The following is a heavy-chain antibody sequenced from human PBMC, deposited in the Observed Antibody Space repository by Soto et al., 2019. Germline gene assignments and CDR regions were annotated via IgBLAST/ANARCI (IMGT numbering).Heavy chain of an antibody. CDR1: GDSISIGGSY. J-gene: IGHJ5*02. CDR2: IYHSGFT. CDR3: ESARPDGSSCFHFDP. D-gene: IGHD6-13*01. Sequence: SETLSLTCTVSGDSISIGGSYWSWIRQHPGKGLEWIGYIYHSGFTFYNPSLESRVTISSDTSKNHFSLKLTSVTAADTATYSCESARPDGSSCFHFDPWGQGTLVTVSS. V-gene: IGHV4-31*03.